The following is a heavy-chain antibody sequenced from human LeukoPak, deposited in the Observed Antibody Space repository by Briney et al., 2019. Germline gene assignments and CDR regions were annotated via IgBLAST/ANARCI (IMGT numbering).Heavy chain of an antibody. D-gene: IGHD6-6*01. Sequence: SETLSLTCTVSGGSISSGGYYWSWIRQPPGKGLEWIGFVYYSGSTSYNPSLKSRLTISVDRSKNQFSLKLRSVTAADTAVYYCARDSRIAARLGEVVGAFDYWGQGTLVTVSS. CDR1: GGSISSGGYY. J-gene: IGHJ4*02. CDR3: ARDSRIAARLGEVVGAFDY. V-gene: IGHV4-30-2*01. CDR2: VYYSGST.